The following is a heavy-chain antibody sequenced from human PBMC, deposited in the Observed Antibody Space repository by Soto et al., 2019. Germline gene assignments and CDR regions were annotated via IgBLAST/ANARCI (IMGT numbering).Heavy chain of an antibody. CDR2: IYYSGST. Sequence: SETLSLTCTVSGGSISSYYWSWIRQPPGKGLEWIGYIYYSGSTNYNPSLKSRVTISVDTSKNQFSLKLSSVTAADTAVYYCARGSLGYYDILTGYYPPMVDYWGQGTLVTVSS. D-gene: IGHD3-9*01. V-gene: IGHV4-59*01. CDR1: GGSISSYY. CDR3: ARGSLGYYDILTGYYPPMVDY. J-gene: IGHJ4*02.